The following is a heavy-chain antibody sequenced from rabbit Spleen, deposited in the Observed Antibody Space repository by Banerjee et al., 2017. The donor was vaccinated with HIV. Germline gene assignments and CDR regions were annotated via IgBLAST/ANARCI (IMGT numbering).Heavy chain of an antibody. Sequence: QEQLEESGGDLVKSGASLTLTCKASGLDISSSYWICWVRQAPGKGLEWIACIDVVKSVTSYYASWAKGRFTISRTASTTVTLQMTSLTAADTATYFCARDSAGREDFNLWGPGTLVTVS. D-gene: IGHD4-2*01. CDR2: IDVVKSVTS. J-gene: IGHJ4*01. CDR1: GLDISSSYW. V-gene: IGHV1S45*01. CDR3: ARDSAGREDFNL.